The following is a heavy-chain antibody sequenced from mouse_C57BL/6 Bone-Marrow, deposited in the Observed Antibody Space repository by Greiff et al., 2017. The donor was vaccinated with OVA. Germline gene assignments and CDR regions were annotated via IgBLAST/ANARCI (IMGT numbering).Heavy chain of an antibody. CDR2: INYDGSST. CDR3: ARDRHYYYGSSSYFDY. Sequence: EVQRVESEGGLVQPGSSMKLSCTASGFTFSDYYMAWVRQIPENGLEWVANINYDGSSTYYLDSLKSRFIISRDNAKNILYLQMSSLKSEDTATYYCARDRHYYYGSSSYFDYWGQGTTLTVSS. V-gene: IGHV5-16*01. J-gene: IGHJ2*01. CDR1: GFTFSDYY. D-gene: IGHD1-1*01.